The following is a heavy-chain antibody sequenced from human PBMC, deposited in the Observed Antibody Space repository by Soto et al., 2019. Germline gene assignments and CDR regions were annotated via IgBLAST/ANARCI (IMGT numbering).Heavy chain of an antibody. CDR1: GFTFGSYA. CDR3: AKFRGPSYSYYSMDV. CDR2: ISGSGRTT. Sequence: EVQLLESGGGLVQPGGSLRLSCAASGFTFGSYAINWLRQAPGRGLECVSFISGSGRTTYYADSVKGRFTVSRDNSKNTPYLQMNSLRAEDTALYYCAKFRGPSYSYYSMDVWGKGTTVTVSS. D-gene: IGHD3-16*01. V-gene: IGHV3-23*01. J-gene: IGHJ6*03.